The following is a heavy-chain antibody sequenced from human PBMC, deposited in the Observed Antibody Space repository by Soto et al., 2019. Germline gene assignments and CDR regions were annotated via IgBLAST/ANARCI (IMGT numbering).Heavy chain of an antibody. CDR1: GGSISSGGYS. CDR3: ARGGATKLDY. V-gene: IGHV4-30-2*01. Sequence: QLQLQESGSGLVKPSQTLSITCTVSGGSISSGGYSWSWIRQPPGKGLEWIGYIFHTGSTYYNPSLKSRVTISVDRSNDQFSLKLNSVTATDTAVYSCARGGATKLDYWGQGTLVTVSA. J-gene: IGHJ4*02. D-gene: IGHD5-12*01. CDR2: IFHTGST.